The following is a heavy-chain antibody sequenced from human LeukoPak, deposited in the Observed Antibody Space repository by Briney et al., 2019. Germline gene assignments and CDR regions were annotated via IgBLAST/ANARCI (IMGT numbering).Heavy chain of an antibody. V-gene: IGHV3-7*01. J-gene: IGHJ4*02. D-gene: IGHD1-26*01. CDR2: IKQDGSGK. CDR1: GFTFSSYR. Sequence: GGFLRLSCAASGFTFSSYRMNWVRQAPGKGLEWVANIKQDGSGKYYVDSVKGRFTISRDNAKNSLFLQMNSLRAEDTAVYYCARDTRTFDYWGQGTLVTVSS. CDR3: ARDTRTFDY.